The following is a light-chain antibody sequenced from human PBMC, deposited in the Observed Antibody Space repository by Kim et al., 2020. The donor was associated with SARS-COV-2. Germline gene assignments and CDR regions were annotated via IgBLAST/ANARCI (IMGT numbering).Light chain of an antibody. J-gene: IGKJ4*01. CDR1: QGSSNC. Sequence: AFVVDRVTINWQASQGSSNCLEWYQQKRGKAPKALIYGASNLESGVPSRFRGSGSGTDFTVTISSLQPEDFATYYCQQYHSHPLTFGGGTKVDIK. CDR3: QQYHSHPLT. CDR2: GAS. V-gene: IGKV1-16*01.